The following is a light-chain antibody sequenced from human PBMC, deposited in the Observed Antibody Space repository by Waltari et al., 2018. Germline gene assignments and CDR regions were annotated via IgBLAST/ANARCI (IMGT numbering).Light chain of an antibody. Sequence: SCWVSQSGGRAVAWYQQKRGHASLLLIDGASTRASGIADRCSGSGSGTDCSLTSNILAPEDFAVYYCQHYGRVPETFGQGTKVEIK. CDR1: QSGGRAV. V-gene: IGKV3-20*01. CDR2: GAS. J-gene: IGKJ1*01. CDR3: QHYGRVPET.